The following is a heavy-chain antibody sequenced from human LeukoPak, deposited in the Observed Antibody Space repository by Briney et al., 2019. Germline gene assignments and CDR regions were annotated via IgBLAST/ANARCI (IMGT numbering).Heavy chain of an antibody. CDR3: ARESFGDYYFDY. V-gene: IGHV3-30*14. D-gene: IGHD4-17*01. Sequence: GGSLRLSCAASGFIFSNYAMHWVRQAPDKGLEWVAVISYDGSNKYYADSVKGRFSVSRDSSKNTLYLQMNSLRVEDTAVYSCARESFGDYYFDYWGQGTLVTVSS. CDR1: GFIFSNYA. CDR2: ISYDGSNK. J-gene: IGHJ4*02.